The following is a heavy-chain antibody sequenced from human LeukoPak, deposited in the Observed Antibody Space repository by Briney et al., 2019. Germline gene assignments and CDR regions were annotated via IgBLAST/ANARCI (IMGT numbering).Heavy chain of an antibody. CDR1: GFTFSSYA. V-gene: IGHV3-30-3*01. D-gene: IGHD3-22*01. CDR2: ISYDGSNK. CDR3: ARAYYDSSGYYYWPAY. J-gene: IGHJ4*02. Sequence: PGRSPRLSCAASGFTFSSYAMHWVRQAPGKGLEWVAVISYDGSNKYYADSVKGRFTISRDNSKNTLYLQMNSLRAEDTAVYYCARAYYDSSGYYYWPAYWGQGTLVIVSS.